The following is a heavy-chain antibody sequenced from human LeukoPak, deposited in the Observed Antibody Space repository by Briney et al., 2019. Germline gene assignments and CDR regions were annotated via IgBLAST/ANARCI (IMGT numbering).Heavy chain of an antibody. J-gene: IGHJ4*02. V-gene: IGHV4-34*01. CDR1: GGSFSGYY. D-gene: IGHD4/OR15-4a*01. CDR3: ARDGRNYGHDY. Sequence: SETLSLTCAVYGGSFSGYYWSWIRQPPGKGLEWIGEINHSGSTNYNPSLKSRVTISVDTSKNQFSLKLSSVTAADTAVYYCARDGRNYGHDYWGQGTLVTVSS. CDR2: INHSGST.